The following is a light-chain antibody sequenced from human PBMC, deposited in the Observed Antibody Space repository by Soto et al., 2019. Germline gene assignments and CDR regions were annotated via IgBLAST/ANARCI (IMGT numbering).Light chain of an antibody. J-gene: IGKJ4*01. CDR3: QQYGDWPLT. CDR2: ATS. Sequence: EIVVTQSPATLSVSPGERATLSCRASQSVGNNFACYQQKPGQAPRLLIFATSTRATGVPARFSGSGSGTELTLTISSLQSEDFAAYYCQQYGDWPLTFGGGAKVEIE. V-gene: IGKV3-15*01. CDR1: QSVGNN.